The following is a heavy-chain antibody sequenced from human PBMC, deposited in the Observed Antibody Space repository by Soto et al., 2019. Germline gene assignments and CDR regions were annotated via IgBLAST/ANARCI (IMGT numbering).Heavy chain of an antibody. Sequence: QVLLVDSGGGVVQPGRSLXXXXXASGFTFISYAMNWVRQAPGKGLEWVALISHDGINKYYADSVSGRFTISRDSYTNTLYLQMNSLRAADTAVYYCGRCTSTSCHLGSDYWGQGTLVTVSS. CDR1: GFTFISYA. J-gene: IGHJ4*02. CDR2: ISHDGINK. D-gene: IGHD2-2*01. V-gene: IGHV3-30-3*01. CDR3: GRCTSTSCHLGSDY.